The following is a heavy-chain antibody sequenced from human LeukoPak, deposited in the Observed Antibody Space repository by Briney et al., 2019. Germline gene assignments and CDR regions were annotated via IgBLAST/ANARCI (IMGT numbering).Heavy chain of an antibody. D-gene: IGHD3-10*01. CDR3: ARVSGSGSYSVRYDAFDI. J-gene: IGHJ3*02. CDR2: ISSSGSTI. CDR1: GFTFSSYE. V-gene: IGHV3-48*03. Sequence: SLRLSCAASGFTFSSYEMNWVRPAPGKGLEWVSYISSSGSTIYYAHSVKGRFTISRDNAKNSLYLQMNSLRAEDTAVYYCARVSGSGSYSVRYDAFDIWGQGTMVTVSS.